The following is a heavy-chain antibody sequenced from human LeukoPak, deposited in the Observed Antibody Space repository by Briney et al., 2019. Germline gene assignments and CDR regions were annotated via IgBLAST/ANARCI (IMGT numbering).Heavy chain of an antibody. J-gene: IGHJ4*02. V-gene: IGHV1-2*02. CDR2: INPNSGGT. D-gene: IGHD5-18*01. Sequence: ASVKVSCKASGHTFTDYYWHWVRQAPGQGLEWMGRINPNSGGTNYAQKFQGRVTMTRDTSVSTAYMELSGLTSDDTAVYYCARDGYTYGQVDYWGQGTQVTVSS. CDR3: ARDGYTYGQVDY. CDR1: GHTFTDYY.